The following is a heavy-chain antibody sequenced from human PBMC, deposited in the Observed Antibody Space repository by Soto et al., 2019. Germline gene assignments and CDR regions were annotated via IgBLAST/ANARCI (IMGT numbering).Heavy chain of an antibody. CDR3: ARDKSGTTLYHYGMDV. D-gene: IGHD1-7*01. Sequence: QVQLVESGGGVVQPGRSLRLSCAASGFTFSSYAMHWVRQAPGKGLEWVAVISYDGSNKYYADSVKGRFTISRDNSKNTLYLQMNSLRAEDTAVYYCARDKSGTTLYHYGMDVWGQGTTVTVSS. CDR1: GFTFSSYA. J-gene: IGHJ6*02. V-gene: IGHV3-30-3*01. CDR2: ISYDGSNK.